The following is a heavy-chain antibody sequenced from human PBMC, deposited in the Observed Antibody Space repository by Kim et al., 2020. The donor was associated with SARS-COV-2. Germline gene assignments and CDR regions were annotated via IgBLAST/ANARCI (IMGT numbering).Heavy chain of an antibody. Sequence: SETLSLTCTVSGGSISSDQWSWIRQPPGKGLEWIGYINYSGSTNYNPSLKSRVTISVDTSKNQFSLKLSSVTAADTAVYYCARVTSSGYYYQYYFDYWG. CDR3: ARVTSSGYYYQYYFDY. CDR2: INYSGST. CDR1: GGSISSDQ. V-gene: IGHV4-59*01. D-gene: IGHD3-22*01. J-gene: IGHJ4*01.